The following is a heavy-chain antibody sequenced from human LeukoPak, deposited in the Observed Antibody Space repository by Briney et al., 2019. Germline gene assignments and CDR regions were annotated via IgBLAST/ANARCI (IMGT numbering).Heavy chain of an antibody. Sequence: GGSLRLSCAASGFTFGDYGMRWVRHAPGKGVEWVSSINWNGGNTAYADSVKGRFTISRDTAKDSLYLQLNSLRAEDTALYYCARDRGWLQYIDYWGQGTLVTVSS. J-gene: IGHJ4*02. V-gene: IGHV3-20*04. CDR1: GFTFGDYG. CDR2: INWNGGNT. D-gene: IGHD5-24*01. CDR3: ARDRGWLQYIDY.